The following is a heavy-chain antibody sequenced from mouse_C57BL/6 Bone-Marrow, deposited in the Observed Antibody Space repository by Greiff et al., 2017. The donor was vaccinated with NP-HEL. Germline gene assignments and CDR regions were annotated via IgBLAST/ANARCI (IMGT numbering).Heavy chain of an antibody. CDR3: ERGGRDYFDY. CDR1: GYTFTSYW. V-gene: IGHV1-64*01. D-gene: IGHD3-3*01. CDR2: IHPNSGST. Sequence: LVESGAELVKPGASVKLSCKASGYTFTSYWMHWVKQRPGQGLEWIGMIHPNSGSTNYNEKFKSKATLTVDTSSSTAYMQLSSLTSEDSAVYYCERGGRDYFDYWGRGKALTVTA. J-gene: IGHJ2*01.